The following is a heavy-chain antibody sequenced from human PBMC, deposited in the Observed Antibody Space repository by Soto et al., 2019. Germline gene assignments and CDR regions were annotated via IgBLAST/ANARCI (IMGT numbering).Heavy chain of an antibody. CDR1: GFTFDDYA. CDR3: AKDPRYNWNSPSFDP. J-gene: IGHJ5*02. Sequence: EVQLVESGGGLVQPGRSLRLSCAASGFTFDDYAMHWVRQAPGKGLEWVSGISWNSGSIGYADSVKGRFTISRDNAKNSLYLQMNSLRAEDTALYYCAKDPRYNWNSPSFDPWGQGTLVTVSS. V-gene: IGHV3-9*01. CDR2: ISWNSGSI. D-gene: IGHD1-7*01.